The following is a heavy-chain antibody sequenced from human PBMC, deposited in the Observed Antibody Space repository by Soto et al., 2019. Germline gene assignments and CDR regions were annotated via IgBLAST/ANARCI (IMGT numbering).Heavy chain of an antibody. D-gene: IGHD2-15*01. CDR3: VRDVPVVAATLYYYYYYMDV. J-gene: IGHJ6*03. CDR1: GYTFTSYG. V-gene: IGHV1-18*01. CDR2: ISAYNGNT. Sequence: ASVKVSCKASGYTFTSYGISWVRQAPGQGLERMGWISAYNGNTNYAQKLQVRVTMTTDTSTSTAYMELRSLRSDDTAVYYCVRDVPVVAATLYYYYYYMDVWGKGTTVTLSS.